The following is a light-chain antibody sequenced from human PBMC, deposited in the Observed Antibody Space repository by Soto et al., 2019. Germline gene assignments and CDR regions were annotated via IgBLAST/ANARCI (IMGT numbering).Light chain of an antibody. CDR3: TSWDHTLTGRWV. J-gene: IGLJ3*02. V-gene: IGLV1-47*01. Sequence: QSVLTQPPSASGTPGQRVTISCSGSSSNVGSNFVYWYHQLPGTAPKLIIYRNDVRPSGVPDRFSCSKSGTSSSLTITVLRSEDEGDYYCTSWDHTLTGRWVFGGGTKLTVL. CDR2: RND. CDR1: SSNVGSNF.